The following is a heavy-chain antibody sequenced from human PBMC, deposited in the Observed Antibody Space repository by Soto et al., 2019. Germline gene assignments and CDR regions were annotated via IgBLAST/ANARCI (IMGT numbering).Heavy chain of an antibody. J-gene: IGHJ4*02. Sequence: GGSLRLSCAASGFSVRTNYMSWVRQAPGKGLEWVSVFESGGSIYYADSVKGRFIISRDYAKDTVYLQMNSLRAEDTAVYYCARAGVTPDFFDYWGQGTLVTVSS. CDR1: GFSVRTNY. CDR3: ARAGVTPDFFDY. V-gene: IGHV3-53*01. CDR2: FESGGSI. D-gene: IGHD2-21*02.